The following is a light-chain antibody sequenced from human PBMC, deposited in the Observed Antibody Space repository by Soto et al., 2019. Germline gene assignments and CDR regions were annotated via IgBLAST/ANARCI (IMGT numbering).Light chain of an antibody. CDR2: YAS. CDR1: QSVSSY. J-gene: IGKJ3*01. Sequence: EIVLTQSPATLSLSPGERATLSCRASQSVSSYLAWYPRKPGQAPRLLIYYASNRATGIPARFSGSVSGTYLTLTTSSLEPEDFAGYYCEQRSNWPPTFGPGTKVFIK. CDR3: EQRSNWPPT. V-gene: IGKV3-11*01.